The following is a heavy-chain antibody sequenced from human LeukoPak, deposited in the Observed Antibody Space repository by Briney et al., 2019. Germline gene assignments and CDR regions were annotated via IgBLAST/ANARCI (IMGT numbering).Heavy chain of an antibody. J-gene: IGHJ4*02. CDR3: AKDQSSWYNFDY. V-gene: IGHV3-30*02. Sequence: GGSLRLSCAASGFTFSKYAMHWVRQAPGKGLQWVAFIRYDGSDKFYADSVKGRFTISRDNSKNTLYLQMNSLRAEDTALYYCAKDQSSWYNFDYWGQGTLVTVSS. CDR2: IRYDGSDK. CDR1: GFTFSKYA. D-gene: IGHD6-13*01.